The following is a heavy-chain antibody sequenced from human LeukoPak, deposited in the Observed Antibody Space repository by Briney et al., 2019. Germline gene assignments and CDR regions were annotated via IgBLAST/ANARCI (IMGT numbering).Heavy chain of an antibody. D-gene: IGHD3-10*01. V-gene: IGHV4-34*01. Sequence: TLXLTCAVYGGSFSGYYWSWIRQPPGKGLEWIGEINHSGSTNYNPSLKSRVTISVDTSKNQFSLKLSSVTAADTAVYYCARGFLRSGSPTLDVWGKGTTVTVSS. CDR2: INHSGST. CDR1: GGSFSGYY. J-gene: IGHJ6*04. CDR3: ARGFLRSGSPTLDV.